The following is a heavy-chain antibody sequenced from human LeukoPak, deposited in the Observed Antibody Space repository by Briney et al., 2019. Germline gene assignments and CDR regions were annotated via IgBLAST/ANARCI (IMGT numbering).Heavy chain of an antibody. CDR2: ISSSSSYT. V-gene: IGHV3-11*03. Sequence: GGSLRLSCAASGFTFSDYYMSWIRQAPGKGLEWVSYISSSSSYTNYADSVKGRFTISRHNSKNTLYLQMNSLRPEDTAVYYCASGSRFDYWGQGTLVTVSS. CDR3: ASGSRFDY. D-gene: IGHD5/OR15-5a*01. CDR1: GFTFSDYY. J-gene: IGHJ4*02.